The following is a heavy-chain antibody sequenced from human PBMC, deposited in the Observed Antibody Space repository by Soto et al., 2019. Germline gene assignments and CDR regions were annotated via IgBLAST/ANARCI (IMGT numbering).Heavy chain of an antibody. CDR1: GFTFSDHY. D-gene: IGHD3-9*01. CDR2: IRNKANSYTA. V-gene: IGHV3-72*01. CDR3: VRAGTGYQLDY. Sequence: PGGSLRLYCAASGFTFSDHYMDWVRQASGKGLEWVGRIRNKANSYTAENAASLKGRFTILRDDSKNSLYLQMNSLKIEDTALYYCVRAGTGYQLDYWGQGTLVTVSS. J-gene: IGHJ4*02.